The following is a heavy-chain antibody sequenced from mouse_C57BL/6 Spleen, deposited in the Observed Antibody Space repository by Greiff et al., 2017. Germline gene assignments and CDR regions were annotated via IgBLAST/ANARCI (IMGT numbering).Heavy chain of an antibody. CDR2: IDPEDGDT. Sequence: EVKLMESGAELVRPGASVKLSCTASGFNIKDYYMHWVKQRPEQGLEWIGRIDPEDGDTEYAPKFQGKATMTADTSSNTAYLQLSSLTSEDTAVYYCTTDYGSSLAWFAYWGQGTLVTVSA. CDR3: TTDYGSSLAWFAY. J-gene: IGHJ3*01. CDR1: GFNIKDYY. V-gene: IGHV14-1*01. D-gene: IGHD1-1*01.